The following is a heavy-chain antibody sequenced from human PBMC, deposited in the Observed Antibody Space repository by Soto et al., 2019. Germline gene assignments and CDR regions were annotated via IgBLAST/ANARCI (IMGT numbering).Heavy chain of an antibody. CDR2: FLYNGNT. J-gene: IGHJ6*02. Sequence: PSETLSLTCTVSGDSIRNYYWSWIRQPPGKGLEWIGNFLYNGNTNYNPSLKSRVTISVETSKNQFSLKLSFVTAADTAVYYCARHGYYYGSGPAYGMDVWRQGTTVTV. CDR3: ARHGYYYGSGPAYGMDV. V-gene: IGHV4-59*08. CDR1: GDSIRNYY. D-gene: IGHD3-10*01.